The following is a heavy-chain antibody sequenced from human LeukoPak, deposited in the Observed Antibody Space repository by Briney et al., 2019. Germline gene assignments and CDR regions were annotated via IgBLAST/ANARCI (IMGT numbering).Heavy chain of an antibody. CDR1: GGSISSYY. D-gene: IGHD5-18*01. CDR2: IFYSGNT. J-gene: IGHJ6*03. V-gene: IGHV4-39*07. CDR3: ARHSHYYYMDV. Sequence: PSETLSLTCTVSGGSISSYYWGWIRQPPGKGLEWIGSIFYSGNTDYNPSLKSRVTISVDTSKNHSSLKLSSVTAADTAVYYCARHSHYYYMDVWGKGTTVSVSS.